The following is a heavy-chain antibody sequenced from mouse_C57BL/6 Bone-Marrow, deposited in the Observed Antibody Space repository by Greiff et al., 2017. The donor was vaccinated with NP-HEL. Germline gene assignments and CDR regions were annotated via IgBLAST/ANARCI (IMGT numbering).Heavy chain of an antibody. V-gene: IGHV5-6*02. CDR3: ARREGYY. CDR2: ISSGGSYT. Sequence: DVKLQESGGDLVKPGGSLKLSCAASGFTFSSYGMSWVRQTPDKRLEWVATISSGGSYTYYPDSVKGRFTISRDNAKNTLYLQMSSLKSEDTAMYYCARREGYYWGQGTTLTVSS. J-gene: IGHJ2*01. CDR1: GFTFSSYG.